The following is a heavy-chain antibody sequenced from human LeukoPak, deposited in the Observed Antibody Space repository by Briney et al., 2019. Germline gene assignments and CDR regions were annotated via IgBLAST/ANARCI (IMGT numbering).Heavy chain of an antibody. CDR1: GFTFSSYG. Sequence: HPGRSLRLSCAASGFTFSSYGMHWVRQAPGKGLEWVAVIWYDGSNKYYADSVKGRFTISRDNSKNTLYLQMNSLRAEDTAVYYCARDSYSGESVYCSGGSRYSGGVDYWGQGTLVTVSS. V-gene: IGHV3-33*01. J-gene: IGHJ4*02. D-gene: IGHD2-15*01. CDR2: IWYDGSNK. CDR3: ARDSYSGESVYCSGGSRYSGGVDY.